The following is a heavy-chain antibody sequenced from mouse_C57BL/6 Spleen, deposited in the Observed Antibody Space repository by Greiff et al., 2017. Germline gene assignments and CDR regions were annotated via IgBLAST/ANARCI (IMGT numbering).Heavy chain of an antibody. J-gene: IGHJ4*01. CDR2: IYPSDSET. CDR3: ARSGEYDEYAMDY. Sequence: VQLQQPGAALVRPGSSVKLSCKASGHTLTSHRMDWVKQRPGKGLEWIGNIYPSDSETHLNQKFKDKATLTVDKSSSTAYMQLLSLTSEDSSVYYCARSGEYDEYAMDYWGQGTSVTVSS. D-gene: IGHD2-14*01. V-gene: IGHV1-61*01. CDR1: GHTLTSHR.